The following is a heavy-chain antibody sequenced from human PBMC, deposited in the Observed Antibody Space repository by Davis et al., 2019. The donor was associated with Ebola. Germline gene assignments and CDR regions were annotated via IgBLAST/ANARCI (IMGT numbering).Heavy chain of an antibody. Sequence: GGSLRLSCAASGFTFSRFGMHWVRQAPGKGLEWVGFIRDDGSDEYYGDSVKGRITFSRDNSKNTLFLHMISLRPEDTAVYYCAKGDSSADYFDYWGQGALVIVSS. D-gene: IGHD6-25*01. J-gene: IGHJ4*02. CDR3: AKGDSSADYFDY. V-gene: IGHV3-30*02. CDR1: GFTFSRFG. CDR2: IRDDGSDE.